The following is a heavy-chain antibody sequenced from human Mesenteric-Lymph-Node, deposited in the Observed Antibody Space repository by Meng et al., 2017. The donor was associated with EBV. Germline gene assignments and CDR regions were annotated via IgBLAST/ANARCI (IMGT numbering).Heavy chain of an antibody. V-gene: IGHV4-34*01. CDR1: VGSFSGYH. Sequence: GQFREPGAGLLAPSDTLSLTCEASVGSFSGYHWSWIRQPPGKGLEYIGEISQSGDTTYNPSLKSRVTISVDRSRNQFSLKMASVTAADTAVYYCARGAIFGIVITYFDYWSQGTLVTVSS. D-gene: IGHD3-3*02. CDR2: ISQSGDT. J-gene: IGHJ4*02. CDR3: ARGAIFGIVITYFDY.